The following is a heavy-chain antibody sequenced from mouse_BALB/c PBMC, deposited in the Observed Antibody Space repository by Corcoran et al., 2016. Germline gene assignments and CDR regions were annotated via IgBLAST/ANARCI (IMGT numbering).Heavy chain of an antibody. CDR1: GYTFTNSV. CDR3: ASYYGSSFAY. V-gene: IGHV9-1*02. D-gene: IGHD1-1*01. J-gene: IGHJ3*01. Sequence: QIQLVQSGPELKKPGETVKLSCKASGYTFTNSVMNWVKQAPGKGLRWMGWINTYTGEPTYADDFKGRFDFSLETSASTAYLQINNLKNEDRATYFCASYYGSSFAYWGQGTLVTVSA. CDR2: INTYTGEP.